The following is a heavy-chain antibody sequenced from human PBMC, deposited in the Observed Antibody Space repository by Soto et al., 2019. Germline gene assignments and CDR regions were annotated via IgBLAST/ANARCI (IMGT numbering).Heavy chain of an antibody. D-gene: IGHD3-10*01. V-gene: IGHV3-11*05. J-gene: IGHJ5*02. CDR3: SREGAVPAPNWFDP. Sequence: QVQLVESGGGLVKPGGSLRLSCAASGFTFSDYYMSWIRQAPGKGLEWVSYISSSSIYTNYAGSVKGRFTISRDNAKNSLYMHKNSLRAEDTAVYYCSREGAVPAPNWFDPWGQGTLVTVSP. CDR2: ISSSSIYT. CDR1: GFTFSDYY.